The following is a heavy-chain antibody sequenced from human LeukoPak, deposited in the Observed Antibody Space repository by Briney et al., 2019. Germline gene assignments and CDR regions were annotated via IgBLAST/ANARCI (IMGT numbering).Heavy chain of an antibody. CDR1: GFTFSDAW. J-gene: IGHJ6*03. CDR3: TTDRGYCSSTSCFNYYYMDV. Sequence: GGSLRLSCAASGFTFSDAWMNWVRQAPGKGLEWVGRIKSKTDGGTIDYAAPVKGRFTISRDDSKNTLFLQMNSLKTEDTAVYYCTTDRGYCSSTSCFNYYYMDVWGKGTTVTVSS. D-gene: IGHD2-2*01. CDR2: IKSKTDGGTI. V-gene: IGHV3-15*01.